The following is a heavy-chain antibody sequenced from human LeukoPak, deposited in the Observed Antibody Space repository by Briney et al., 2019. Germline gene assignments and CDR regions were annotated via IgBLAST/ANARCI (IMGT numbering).Heavy chain of an antibody. CDR2: FDPEDGET. CDR3: ATPYSSGWYVRGWFDP. J-gene: IGHJ5*02. D-gene: IGHD6-19*01. CDR1: GYTLTELS. Sequence: ASVKVSCKVSGYTLTELSMHWVRQAPGKGLEWMGGFDPEDGETIYAQKFQGGVTMTEDTSTDTAYMELSSLRSEDTAVYYCATPYSSGWYVRGWFDPWGQGTLVTVSS. V-gene: IGHV1-24*01.